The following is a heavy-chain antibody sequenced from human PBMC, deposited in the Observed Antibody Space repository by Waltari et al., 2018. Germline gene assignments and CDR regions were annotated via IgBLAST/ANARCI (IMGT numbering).Heavy chain of an antibody. J-gene: IGHJ4*02. V-gene: IGHV4-39*07. D-gene: IGHD2-15*01. CDR1: GGSISSSSYS. CDR3: ATSAVVAAYYFDY. Sequence: QLQLQESGPGLVKPSATLSLTCTVSGGSISSSSYSWGWIRQPPGKGLEWIGSIYYSGSTYYNPSLKSRVTISVDTSKNQFSLKLSSVTAADTAVYYCATSAVVAAYYFDYWGQGTLVTVSS. CDR2: IYYSGST.